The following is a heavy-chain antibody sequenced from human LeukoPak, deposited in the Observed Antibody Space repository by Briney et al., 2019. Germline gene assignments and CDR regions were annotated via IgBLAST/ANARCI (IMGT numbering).Heavy chain of an antibody. CDR2: ISGSGGST. Sequence: PGGSLRLSCAASGFTFSRYVMSWVRQAPGKGLEWVSSISGSGGSTYYADSVKGRFTISRDNSKNTLYVQMNSLRAEDTAVYYCAKYNWNDGDFDYWGQGTLVTVSS. J-gene: IGHJ4*02. CDR3: AKYNWNDGDFDY. CDR1: GFTFSRYV. V-gene: IGHV3-23*01. D-gene: IGHD1-20*01.